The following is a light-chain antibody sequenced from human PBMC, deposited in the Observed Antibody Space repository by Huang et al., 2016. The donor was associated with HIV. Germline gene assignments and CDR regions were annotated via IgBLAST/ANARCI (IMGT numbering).Light chain of an antibody. V-gene: IGKV3-11*01. CDR1: HSISSN. CDR2: DAS. Sequence: EIVLTQSPVTLSLSPGERATLSCRASHSISSNLAWFQQKPGLAPRLLIFDASNRAPGIPARFSGSGSGTDFALTISSLEPEDFAVYYCQQRGDWPWTFGQGTKVEIK. J-gene: IGKJ1*01. CDR3: QQRGDWPWT.